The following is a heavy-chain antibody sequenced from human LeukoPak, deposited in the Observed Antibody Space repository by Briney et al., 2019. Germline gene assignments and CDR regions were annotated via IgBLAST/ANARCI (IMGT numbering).Heavy chain of an antibody. V-gene: IGHV1-18*01. Sequence: ASVKVSCKASGYTFTSYGISWVRQAPGQGLEWMGWISAYNGNTNYAQKLQGRVTMTTGTSTSTAYMELRSLRSDDTAVYYCARDREPYSSSWYDYWGQGTLATVSS. CDR2: ISAYNGNT. J-gene: IGHJ4*02. D-gene: IGHD6-13*01. CDR1: GYTFTSYG. CDR3: ARDREPYSSSWYDY.